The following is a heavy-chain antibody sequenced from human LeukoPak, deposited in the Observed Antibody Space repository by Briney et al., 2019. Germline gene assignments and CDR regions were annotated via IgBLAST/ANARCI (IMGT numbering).Heavy chain of an antibody. CDR1: GFTFSSYA. V-gene: IGHV3-23*01. CDR3: ASGPLRVLMVYANMVGAFDI. Sequence: PGGSLRLSCAAPGFTFSSYAMSWVRQAPGKGLEWVSAISGSGGSTYYADSVKGRFTISRDNSKNTLYLQMNSLRAEDTAVYYCASGPLRVLMVYANMVGAFDIWGQGTMVTVSS. D-gene: IGHD2-8*01. CDR2: ISGSGGST. J-gene: IGHJ3*02.